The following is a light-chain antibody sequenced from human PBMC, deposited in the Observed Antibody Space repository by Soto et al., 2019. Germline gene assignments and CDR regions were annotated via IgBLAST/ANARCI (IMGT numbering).Light chain of an antibody. V-gene: IGKV3-20*01. CDR2: GAS. Sequence: EIVLTQSPDTLSLSPGERATLSCRASQSVRSTYFAWYQHKPGQAPRLLIYGASNRAPGIPARFSGSGSGTDFTLTISRLEPEDFAVYYCQQYVNSPYTFGQGTKLEI. J-gene: IGKJ2*01. CDR1: QSVRSTY. CDR3: QQYVNSPYT.